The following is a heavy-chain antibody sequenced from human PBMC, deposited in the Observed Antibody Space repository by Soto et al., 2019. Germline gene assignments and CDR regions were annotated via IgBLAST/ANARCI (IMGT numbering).Heavy chain of an antibody. V-gene: IGHV3-30-3*01. CDR2: ISYDGSNK. CDR3: ARPYCGGDCDPHGMDV. CDR1: GFTFSDHY. J-gene: IGHJ6*02. Sequence: PGGSLRLSCAASGFTFSDHYMDWVRQAPGKGLEWVAVISYDGSNKYYADSVKGRFTISRDNSKNTLYLQMNSLRAEDTAVYYCARPYCGGDCDPHGMDVWGQGTTVTVSS. D-gene: IGHD2-21*02.